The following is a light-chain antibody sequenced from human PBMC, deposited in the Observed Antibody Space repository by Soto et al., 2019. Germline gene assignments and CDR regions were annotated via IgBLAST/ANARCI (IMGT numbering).Light chain of an antibody. CDR2: DGS. J-gene: IGKJ1*01. Sequence: DIQMTQSPPSVSASVGDSVTITCRASQNIDNLLAWYQQKPGQAPKVVIFDGSRLETGVPSRFSGSGSGTTFTLTISSLQPDDFATYYCLQYNSYSPTFAPGTKVDIK. CDR1: QNIDNL. CDR3: LQYNSYSPT. V-gene: IGKV1-5*01.